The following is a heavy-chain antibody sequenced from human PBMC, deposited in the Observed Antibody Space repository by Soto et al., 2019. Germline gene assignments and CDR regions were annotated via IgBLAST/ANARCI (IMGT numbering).Heavy chain of an antibody. V-gene: IGHV3-74*01. CDR1: GFTFSSYW. J-gene: IGHJ4*02. CDR2: INSDGSST. CDR3: ACSVTPEYSSSFDYYFDY. D-gene: IGHD6-6*01. Sequence: GGSLRLSCAASGFTFSSYWMHWVRQAPGKGLVWVSRINSDGSSTSYADSVKGRFTISRDNDKNTLYLQINSLRAEDTAVFYFACSVTPEYSSSFDYYFDYWGQGTPVTVSS.